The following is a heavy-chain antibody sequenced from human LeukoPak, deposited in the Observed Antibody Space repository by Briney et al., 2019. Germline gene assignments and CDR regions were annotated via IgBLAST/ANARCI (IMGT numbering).Heavy chain of an antibody. CDR2: ISGSGGST. Sequence: GGSLRLSCAASGFTISSYYMAWVRQAPGKGLEWVSAISGSGGSTYYADSVKGRFTISRDNSKNTLYLQMNSLRAEDTAVYYCAKAVRFLEWFKFDYWGQGTLVTVSS. D-gene: IGHD3-3*01. CDR1: GFTISSYY. V-gene: IGHV3-23*01. CDR3: AKAVRFLEWFKFDY. J-gene: IGHJ4*02.